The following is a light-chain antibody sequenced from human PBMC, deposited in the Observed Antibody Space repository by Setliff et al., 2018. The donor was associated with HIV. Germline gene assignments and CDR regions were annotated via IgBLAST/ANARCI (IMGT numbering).Light chain of an antibody. CDR2: EVN. J-gene: IGLJ1*01. CDR3: CSYAGGSTFV. Sequence: LAQPASVSGSPGQSITISCTGTSSDVGSYNLVSWYQHHPGKAPKFMIFEVNKRPSGVSNRFSGSKSGNTASLTISGLQAEDEADYYCCSYAGGSTFVFGSGTKVTVL. V-gene: IGLV2-23*02. CDR1: SSDVGSYNL.